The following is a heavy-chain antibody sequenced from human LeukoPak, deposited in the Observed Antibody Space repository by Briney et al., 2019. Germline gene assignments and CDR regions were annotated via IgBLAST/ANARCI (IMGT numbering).Heavy chain of an antibody. CDR3: AREARWQLLLEWFDP. CDR1: GFTFSSYA. Sequence: PGGSLRLSCAASGFTFSSYAMHWVRQAPGKGLEWVAVISYDGSNKYYADSVKGRFTISRDNSKNTLYLQMSSLRAEDTAVYYCAREARWQLLLEWFDPWGQGTLVTVSS. V-gene: IGHV3-30-3*01. D-gene: IGHD2-15*01. CDR2: ISYDGSNK. J-gene: IGHJ5*02.